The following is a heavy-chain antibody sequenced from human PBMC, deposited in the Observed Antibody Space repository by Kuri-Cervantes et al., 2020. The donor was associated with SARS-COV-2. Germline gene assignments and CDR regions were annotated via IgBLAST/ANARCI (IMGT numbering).Heavy chain of an antibody. D-gene: IGHD6-6*01. J-gene: IGHJ6*03. CDR2: IRYDGSNK. Sequence: LSLTCAASGFTFSSYGMHWVRQAPGKGLEWVAFIRYDGSNKYYADSVKGRFTISRDNSKNTLYLQMNSLRAEDTAVYYCAKDLIFSSSSGYYYYMDVWGKGTTVTVSS. V-gene: IGHV3-30*02. CDR1: GFTFSSYG. CDR3: AKDLIFSSSSGYYYYMDV.